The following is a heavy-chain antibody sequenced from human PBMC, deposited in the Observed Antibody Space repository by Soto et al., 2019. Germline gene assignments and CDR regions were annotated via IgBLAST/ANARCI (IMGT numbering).Heavy chain of an antibody. CDR1: GSTFSSYG. Sequence: QVQLVESGGGVVQPGRYLRLSCAASGSTFSSYGMHWVRQAPGKGLEWVAVISYDGSNKYYADSVKGRFTISRDNSKNTLYLQMNSLRAEDTAVYYCAAGGGAACRIGVCPKAFYYYYGMDVW. J-gene: IGHJ6*01. CDR2: ISYDGSNK. V-gene: IGHV3-30*03. D-gene: IGHD2-8*01. CDR3: AAGGGAACRIGVCPKAFYYYYGMDV.